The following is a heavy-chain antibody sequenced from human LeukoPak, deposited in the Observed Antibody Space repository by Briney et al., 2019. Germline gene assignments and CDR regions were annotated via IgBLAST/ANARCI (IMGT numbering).Heavy chain of an antibody. J-gene: IGHJ4*02. D-gene: IGHD3-16*02. V-gene: IGHV3-23*01. Sequence: PGGSLRLSCAASGFTVSSSYMSWVRQAPGKGLEWVSGISGGGGSTYHADFVKGRFTISRDNSKNTLSLQMNSLRVEDTALYYCARDQAYDYVWGSNRYAYWGQGTLVTVSS. CDR2: ISGGGGST. CDR1: GFTVSSSY. CDR3: ARDQAYDYVWGSNRYAY.